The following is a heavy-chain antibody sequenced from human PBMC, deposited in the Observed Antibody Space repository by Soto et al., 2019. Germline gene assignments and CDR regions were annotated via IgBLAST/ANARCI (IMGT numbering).Heavy chain of an antibody. V-gene: IGHV3-23*01. CDR3: AKEIAVRGVIFTIDY. Sequence: GGSLRLSCTASGFTFSSYAMSWVRQAPGKGLEWVSLISASGGGTYYADSVKGRFTISRDNSKNTLYLQMNSLRAEDTAVYYCAKEIAVRGVIFTIDYWGQGTLVTVSS. CDR2: ISASGGGT. CDR1: GFTFSSYA. J-gene: IGHJ4*02. D-gene: IGHD3-10*01.